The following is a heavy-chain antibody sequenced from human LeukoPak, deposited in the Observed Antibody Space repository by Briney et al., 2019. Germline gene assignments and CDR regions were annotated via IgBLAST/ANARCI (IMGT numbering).Heavy chain of an antibody. CDR3: TRDCSSTSCFYYYYMDV. CDR2: IRSKAYGGTT. CDR1: GFTFSSYA. Sequence: PGGSLRLSCAASGFTFSSYAMSWVRQAPGKGLEWVGFIRSKAYGGTTEYAASVKGRFTISRDDSKSIAYLQTNSLKTEDTAVYYCTRDCSSTSCFYYYYMDVWGKGTTVTVSS. J-gene: IGHJ6*03. V-gene: IGHV3-49*04. D-gene: IGHD2-2*01.